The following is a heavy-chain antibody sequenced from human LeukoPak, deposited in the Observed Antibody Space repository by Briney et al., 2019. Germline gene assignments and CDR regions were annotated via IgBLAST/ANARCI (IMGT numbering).Heavy chain of an antibody. D-gene: IGHD3-10*01. CDR1: GYTFTGYY. Sequence: GASVKVSCKASGYTFTGYYMHWVRQAPGQGLEWMGWINPNSGGTNYAQKFQGRVTMTRDTSISTAYMELSRLRSDDTAVYYCARDHGYGSGSYYRNPWVDYWGQGTLVTVSS. J-gene: IGHJ4*02. CDR3: ARDHGYGSGSYYRNPWVDY. CDR2: INPNSGGT. V-gene: IGHV1-2*02.